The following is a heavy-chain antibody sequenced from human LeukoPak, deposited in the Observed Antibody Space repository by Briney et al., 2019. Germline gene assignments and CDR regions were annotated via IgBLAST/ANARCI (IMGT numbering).Heavy chain of an antibody. Sequence: GGSLRLSCAASGFTVSSNYMSWVRQAPGKGLEWVSVIYSGGSTYYADSVKGRLTISRDNSKNTLYLQMNSLRAEDTAVYYCARDFGWGIAARRRAFAIWGQGTMVTVSS. CDR3: ARDFGWGIAARRRAFAI. D-gene: IGHD6-6*01. J-gene: IGHJ3*02. CDR1: GFTVSSNY. V-gene: IGHV3-66*01. CDR2: IYSGGST.